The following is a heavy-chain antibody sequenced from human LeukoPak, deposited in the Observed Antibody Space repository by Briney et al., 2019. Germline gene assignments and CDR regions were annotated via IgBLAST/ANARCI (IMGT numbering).Heavy chain of an antibody. CDR1: AYSISSGYY. Sequence: KPSETLSLTCAVSAYSISSGYYWGWIRQPPGKGLEWIGNVYHSGSTYYNPSLRSRVTISVDTSKNQFSLKLNSVTAADTAVYYCARHFSEYQLLRGGFFDYWGQGTLVTVS. D-gene: IGHD2-2*01. V-gene: IGHV4-38-2*01. CDR2: VYHSGST. CDR3: ARHFSEYQLLRGGFFDY. J-gene: IGHJ4*02.